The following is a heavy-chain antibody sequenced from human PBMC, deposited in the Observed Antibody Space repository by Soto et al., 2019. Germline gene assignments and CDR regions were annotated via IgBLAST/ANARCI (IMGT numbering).Heavy chain of an antibody. CDR1: GFTFSNYA. V-gene: IGHV3-30-3*01. CDR2: LSSDGSNE. Sequence: GGSLRLSCAASGFTFSNYAIHWVRQAPGKGLQWVAVLSSDGSNEFYADSVKGRFTISRDNSKNTLYLQMNSLRAEDTAVYYCARDGGSNYGMDVWRQGTTVTVSS. J-gene: IGHJ6*02. CDR3: ARDGGSNYGMDV. D-gene: IGHD4-4*01.